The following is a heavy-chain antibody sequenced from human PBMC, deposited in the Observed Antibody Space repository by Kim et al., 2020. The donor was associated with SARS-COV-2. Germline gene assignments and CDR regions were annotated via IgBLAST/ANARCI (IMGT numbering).Heavy chain of an antibody. CDR3: AKDGGLGSSPERFDS. D-gene: IGHD6-13*01. V-gene: IGHV3-23*01. J-gene: IGHJ4*02. CDR2: ISGSGGRT. CDR1: GFTFSAFA. Sequence: GVSLRLSCAASGFTFSAFAMSWVRQAPGKGLEWVSGISGSGGRTYYADSAKGRFAVSRDNSRNTLYLQLNSLGAEDTAIYYCAKDGGLGSSPERFDSWGQGILVAVSS.